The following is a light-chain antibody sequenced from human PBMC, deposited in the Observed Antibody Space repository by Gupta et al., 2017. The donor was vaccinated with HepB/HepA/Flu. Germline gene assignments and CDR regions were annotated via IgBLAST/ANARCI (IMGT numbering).Light chain of an antibody. V-gene: IGKV1-12*02. CDR2: SAF. J-gene: IGKJ3*01. CDR3: QQANKFPYT. CDR1: EVVSGW. Sequence: DVQMTQSPSSVSASIGDTVTITGRAGEVVSGWLAWYQQKPGKAPKLLISSAFTLQSGVPSRFSGTGSRSDFALTITNLQPDGYASYYCQQANKFPYTFGPGTTVDVK.